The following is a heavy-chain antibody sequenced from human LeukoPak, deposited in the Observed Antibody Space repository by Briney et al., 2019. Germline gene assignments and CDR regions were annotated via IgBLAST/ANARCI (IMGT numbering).Heavy chain of an antibody. CDR1: GFTFSSYE. J-gene: IGHJ5*02. D-gene: IGHD4-23*01. V-gene: IGHV3-30*04. CDR2: ISYDGSNK. CDR3: ARESTVVPNWFDP. Sequence: SGGSLRLSCAASGFTFSSYEMNWVRQAPGKGLEWVAVISYDGSNKYYADSVKGRFTISRDNSKNTLYLQMNSLRAEDTAVYYCARESTVVPNWFDPWGQGTLVTVSS.